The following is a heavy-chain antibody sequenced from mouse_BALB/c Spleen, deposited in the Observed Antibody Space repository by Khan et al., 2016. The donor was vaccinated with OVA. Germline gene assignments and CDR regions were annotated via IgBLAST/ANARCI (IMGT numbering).Heavy chain of an antibody. Sequence: QIQLVQSGPELKKPGETVKISCKASGYTFTNYGMNWVKQSPGKALKWMGWINTYTGEPTYADDFKGRFAFSLETSANTTYLQINNLKNEDTATFFCARPPYFSEPLDHGGQGTSVTVSS. V-gene: IGHV9-3-1*01. CDR2: INTYTGEP. CDR1: GYTFTNYG. J-gene: IGHJ4*01. CDR3: ARPPYFSEPLDH.